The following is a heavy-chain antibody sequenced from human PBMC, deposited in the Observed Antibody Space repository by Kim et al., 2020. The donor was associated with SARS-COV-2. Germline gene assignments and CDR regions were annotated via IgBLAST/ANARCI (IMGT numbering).Heavy chain of an antibody. J-gene: IGHJ3*01. D-gene: IGHD3-22*01. CDR1: GFTFDDYA. CDR2: ISWNSGSI. Sequence: GGSLRLSCAASGFTFDDYAMHWVRQAPGKGLEWVSVISWNSGSIGYADSVKGRFTISRDNAKNSLYLQMNSLRAEDTALYYCAKDMSYYDTGGAFDFWGQGTMVTVSS. CDR3: AKDMSYYDTGGAFDF. V-gene: IGHV3-9*01.